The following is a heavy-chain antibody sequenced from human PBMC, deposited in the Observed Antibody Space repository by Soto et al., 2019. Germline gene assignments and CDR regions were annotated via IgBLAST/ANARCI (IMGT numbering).Heavy chain of an antibody. CDR1: GGTFSSYA. J-gene: IGHJ6*04. Sequence: QVQLVQSGAEVKKPGSSVKVSCKASGGTFSSYAISWVRQAPGQGLEWMGWIIPIFGTANYAQKFQGRVTITADEYTSTAYMELSSLRSEDTAVYYCARERITMVRGAPSFYYYGMDVWGKGTTVTVSS. V-gene: IGHV1-69*01. CDR2: IIPIFGTA. CDR3: ARERITMVRGAPSFYYYGMDV. D-gene: IGHD3-10*01.